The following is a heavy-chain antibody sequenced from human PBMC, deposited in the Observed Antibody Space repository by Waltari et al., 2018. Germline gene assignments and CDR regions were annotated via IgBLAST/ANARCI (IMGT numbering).Heavy chain of an antibody. CDR2: MNPKIGNT. V-gene: IGHV1-8*01. D-gene: IGHD5-12*01. CDR3: ARGRGGRWLQFSLRSFDY. Sequence: QVQLVQSGAEVKKPGASVKVSCKASGYTFTSYDINWVRQATGQGLAWMGWMNPKIGNTGDAQKVQGRVTMTRNTSIRTAYMELSSLRSEDTAVYYCARGRGGRWLQFSLRSFDYWGQGTLVTVSS. CDR1: GYTFTSYD. J-gene: IGHJ4*02.